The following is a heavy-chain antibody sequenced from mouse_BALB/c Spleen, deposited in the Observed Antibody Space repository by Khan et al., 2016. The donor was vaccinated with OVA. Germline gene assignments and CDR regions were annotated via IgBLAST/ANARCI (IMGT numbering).Heavy chain of an antibody. CDR2: IYPGDGDT. D-gene: IGHD2-13*01. V-gene: IGHV1-80*01. CDR3: ARSGDDYFDY. Sequence: VQLQQSGAELVRPGSSVKISCKASGYAFSNYWMNWVKLRPGQGLEWIGQIYPGDGDTSFNGKFRGKATLTADKSSSTAYMQLRSLTSEDYAVYVWARSGDDYFDYWGQGTLVTVSA. CDR1: GYAFSNYW. J-gene: IGHJ3*01.